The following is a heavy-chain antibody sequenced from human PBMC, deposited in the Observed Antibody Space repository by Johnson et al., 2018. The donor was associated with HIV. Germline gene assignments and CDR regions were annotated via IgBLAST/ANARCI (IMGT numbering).Heavy chain of an antibody. Sequence: VQLVESGGGVGRPGGSLRLSCTASGFSFDDYGLTWVRQAPGKGLEWVAGINWNGGNTGYVDSVKGRFTISRDNAKKSLYLQMNSLRAEDTALYYCANSLDSSSWSRSNAFDIWGQGTMVTVSS. D-gene: IGHD6-13*01. CDR3: ANSLDSSSWSRSNAFDI. V-gene: IGHV3-20*04. CDR1: GFSFDDYG. J-gene: IGHJ3*02. CDR2: INWNGGNT.